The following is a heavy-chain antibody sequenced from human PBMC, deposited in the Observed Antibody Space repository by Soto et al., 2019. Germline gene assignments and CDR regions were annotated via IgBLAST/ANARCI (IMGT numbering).Heavy chain of an antibody. CDR3: ASHTRFFEWSFDY. CDR1: GGSISSYY. Sequence: SETLSLTCTVSGGSISSYYWSWIRQPPGKGLEWIGYIYYSGSTNYNPSLKSRVTISVDTSKNQFSLKLSSVTAAATAVYYCASHTRFFEWSFDYRGQGTLVTV. CDR2: IYYSGST. D-gene: IGHD3-3*01. J-gene: IGHJ4*02. V-gene: IGHV4-59*08.